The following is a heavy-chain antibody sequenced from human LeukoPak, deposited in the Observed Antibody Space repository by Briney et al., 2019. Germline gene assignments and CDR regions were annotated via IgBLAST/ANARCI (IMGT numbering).Heavy chain of an antibody. CDR2: IYYSGST. Sequence: PSETLSLTCTVSGGSISSYYWSWIRQPPGKGLEWIGYIYYSGSTNYNPSLKSRVTISVDTSKSQFSLKLSSVTAADTAVYYCAREYYYGSGSSFDYWGQGTLVTVSS. J-gene: IGHJ4*02. V-gene: IGHV4-59*01. CDR1: GGSISSYY. CDR3: AREYYYGSGSSFDY. D-gene: IGHD3-10*01.